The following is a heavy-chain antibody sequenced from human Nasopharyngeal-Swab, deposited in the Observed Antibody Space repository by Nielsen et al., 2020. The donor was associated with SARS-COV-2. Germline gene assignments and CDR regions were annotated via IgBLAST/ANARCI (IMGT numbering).Heavy chain of an antibody. J-gene: IGHJ3*02. V-gene: IGHV3-15*01. CDR2: IKSKTDDGTT. Sequence: GGSLRLSCAASGFTFSNAWMSWVRQAPGKGLEWVGRIKSKTDDGTTDYAAPVKGRFTISRDDSKNTLYLQMNSLKTEDTAVYYCTTDVSEAFDIWGQGTMVTVSS. CDR1: GFTFSNAW. D-gene: IGHD3-10*01. CDR3: TTDVSEAFDI.